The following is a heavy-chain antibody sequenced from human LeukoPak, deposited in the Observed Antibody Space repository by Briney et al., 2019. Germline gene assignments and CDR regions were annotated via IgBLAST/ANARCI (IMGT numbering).Heavy chain of an antibody. D-gene: IGHD3-10*01. CDR2: IYTSEST. CDR1: GGSLSHYH. V-gene: IGHV4-4*07. J-gene: IGHJ3*02. CDR3: ARGPSGAFDI. Sequence: PSETLSLTCTVSGGSLSHYHWSWIRQPAGKGLEWIGRIYTSESTNYSPSLKSRVTMSVDTSKNQFSLKLSSVTAADTAVYYCARGPSGAFDIWGQGTMVTVSS.